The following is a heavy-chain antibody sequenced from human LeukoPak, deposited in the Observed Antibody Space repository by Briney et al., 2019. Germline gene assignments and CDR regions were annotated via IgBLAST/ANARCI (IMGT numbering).Heavy chain of an antibody. CDR2: MYYGESYSEST. CDR3: ARDTTTMIAEY. J-gene: IGHJ4*02. D-gene: IGHD3-22*01. V-gene: IGHV4-39*07. CDR1: GGSISSSTYY. Sequence: SETLSLTCTVSGGSISSSTYYWGWLRQPPGKGLEWIASMYYGESYSESTYYNPSLKSRVTISVDTSKNQFSLKLNSVTAADTAVYYCARDTTTMIAEYWGQGTLVTVSS.